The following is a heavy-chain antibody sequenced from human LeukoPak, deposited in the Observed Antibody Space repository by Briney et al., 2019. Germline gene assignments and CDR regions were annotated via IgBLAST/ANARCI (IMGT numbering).Heavy chain of an antibody. V-gene: IGHV4-59*01. CDR1: GGSISTYY. CDR3: ARSYGSGNYFDY. D-gene: IGHD3-10*01. J-gene: IGHJ4*02. CDR2: IYYSGSA. Sequence: PSETLSLTCTVSGGSISTYYWSWLRQPPGKGLEWIGYIYYSGSAKYNPSLKSRVNISVDTSKNQFSLKLSSVTAADTAVYYCARSYGSGNYFDYWGQGTLVTVSS.